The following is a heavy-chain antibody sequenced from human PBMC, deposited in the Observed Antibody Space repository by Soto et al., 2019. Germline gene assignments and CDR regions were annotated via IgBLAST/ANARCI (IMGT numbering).Heavy chain of an antibody. D-gene: IGHD2-15*01. CDR2: ISGSGGST. CDR1: GFTFSSYA. V-gene: IGHV3-23*01. CDR3: AKFRGYCSGGSCYAGFDY. J-gene: IGHJ4*02. Sequence: GGSLRLSCAASGFTFSSYAMSWVRQAPGKGLEWVSAISGSGGSTYYADSVKGRFTISRANSKNTLYLQMNSLRAEDTAVYYCAKFRGYCSGGSCYAGFDYWGQGTLVTVSS.